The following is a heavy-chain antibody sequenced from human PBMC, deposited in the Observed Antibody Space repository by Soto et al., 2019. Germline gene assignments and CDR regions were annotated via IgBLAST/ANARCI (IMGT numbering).Heavy chain of an antibody. V-gene: IGHV3-23*01. CDR1: GFIFSTFA. D-gene: IGHD3-3*01. Sequence: VGSLRLSCEGSGFIFSTFAMSWVRQAPGKGLEWVSAISANGGGTYYADSVKGRFTVSRDNSKNTLYLQMSSLRAEDTAVYYCAKDSTYYDFWSAYSYWGQGTLVTVSS. J-gene: IGHJ4*02. CDR3: AKDSTYYDFWSAYSY. CDR2: ISANGGGT.